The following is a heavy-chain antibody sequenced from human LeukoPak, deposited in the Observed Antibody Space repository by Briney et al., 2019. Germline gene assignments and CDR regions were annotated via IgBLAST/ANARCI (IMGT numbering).Heavy chain of an antibody. J-gene: IGHJ6*03. CDR3: ARLYYDFWSGYHLDYYYYMDV. V-gene: IGHV3-11*04. CDR1: GFTFSDYY. CDR2: ISSSGSTI. Sequence: GGSLRLSXATSGFTFSDYYMSWIRQAPGKGLEWVSYISSSGSTIYYADSVNGRFTISRDNAKNSLYLQMNSLRAEDTAVYYCARLYYDFWSGYHLDYYYYMDVWGKGTTVTVSS. D-gene: IGHD3-3*01.